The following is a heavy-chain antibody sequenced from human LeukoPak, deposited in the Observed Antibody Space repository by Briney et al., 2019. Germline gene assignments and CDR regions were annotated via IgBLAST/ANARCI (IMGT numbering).Heavy chain of an antibody. CDR3: ARDASKRGSNWFDP. CDR1: GYTFTGYY. V-gene: IGHV1-2*06. CDR2: INPNSGGT. J-gene: IGHJ5*02. Sequence: ASVKVSCKTSGYTFTGYYMHWVRQAPGQGLEWMGRINPNSGGTNYAQNFQGRVTMTRDTSINTAYMDLSNLRSDDTAVYYCARDASKRGSNWFDPWGQGTLVTVSS. D-gene: IGHD3-10*01.